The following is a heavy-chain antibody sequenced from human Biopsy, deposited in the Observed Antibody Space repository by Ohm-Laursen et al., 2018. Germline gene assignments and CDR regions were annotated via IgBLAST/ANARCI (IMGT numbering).Heavy chain of an antibody. CDR2: IHGDERGA. Sequence: GSLRLSCAASGFTFSRSVMHWVRQAPGKGLMWVSRIHGDERGATYAEPVKGRFTISRDNAKNTLHLQMNSLRAEDTAVYYCARDQRTYRTHYYFDLWGRGTLVTVTS. V-gene: IGHV3-74*03. D-gene: IGHD1-14*01. CDR1: GFTFSRSV. CDR3: ARDQRTYRTHYYFDL. J-gene: IGHJ2*01.